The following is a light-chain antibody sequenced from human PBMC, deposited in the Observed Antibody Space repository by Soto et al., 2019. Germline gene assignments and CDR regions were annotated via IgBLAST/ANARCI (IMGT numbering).Light chain of an antibody. Sequence: EIVLTQSPGTLSLSPGERVTRSCRASQSVRSSYLAWYQQKPGQAPRLLIYGASSRATGIPDRFSGSGSGTDFTLTISRLEPEDFAVYYCQQYGSSPPYTFGQGTKLEIK. CDR1: QSVRSSY. CDR3: QQYGSSPPYT. V-gene: IGKV3-20*01. J-gene: IGKJ2*01. CDR2: GAS.